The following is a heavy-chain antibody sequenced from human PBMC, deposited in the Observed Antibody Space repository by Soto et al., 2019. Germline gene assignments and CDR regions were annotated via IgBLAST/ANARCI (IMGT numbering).Heavy chain of an antibody. Sequence: QVQLVQSGAEVKKPGSSVRVSCKASGGTFSSYAISWVRQAPGQGLEWMGGIIPIFGTANYAQKFQGRVTITADESTSTAYMELSSLRSEDTAVYYCARDGSGIYYGSGSYFNWFDPWGQGTLVTVSS. CDR2: IIPIFGTA. J-gene: IGHJ5*02. CDR1: GGTFSSYA. D-gene: IGHD3-10*01. CDR3: ARDGSGIYYGSGSYFNWFDP. V-gene: IGHV1-69*01.